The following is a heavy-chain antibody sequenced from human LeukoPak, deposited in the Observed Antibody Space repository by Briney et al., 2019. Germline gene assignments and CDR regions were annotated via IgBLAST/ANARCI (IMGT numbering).Heavy chain of an antibody. V-gene: IGHV4-59*01. CDR1: GGSISSYY. Sequence: SETLSLTCTVSGGSISSYYWSWIRQPPGKGQEWIGYIYYSGSTNYNPSLKSRVTISVDTSKNQFSLKLSSVTAADTAVYYSARAHAVAATWLDSVYFPHCSPGTLVTVSS. J-gene: IGHJ1*01. D-gene: IGHD1-26*01. CDR2: IYYSGST. CDR3: ARAHAVAATWLDSVYFPH.